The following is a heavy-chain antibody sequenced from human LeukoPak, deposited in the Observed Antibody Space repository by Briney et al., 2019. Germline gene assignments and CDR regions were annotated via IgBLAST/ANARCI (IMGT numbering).Heavy chain of an antibody. CDR2: ISYDGSNK. Sequence: PGGSLRLSCAASGFTFSSYGMHWVRQAPGKGLEWVAVISYDGSNKYYADSVKGRFTISRDNSKNTLYLQMNSLRAEDTAVYYCARRGQQLTRGYYYYGMDVWGQGTTVTVSS. V-gene: IGHV3-30*03. CDR3: ARRGQQLTRGYYYYGMDV. CDR1: GFTFSSYG. D-gene: IGHD6-13*01. J-gene: IGHJ6*02.